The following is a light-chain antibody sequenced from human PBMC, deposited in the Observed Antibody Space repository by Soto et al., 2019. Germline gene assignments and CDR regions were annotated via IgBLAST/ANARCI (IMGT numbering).Light chain of an antibody. CDR1: QSVNSD. CDR2: GAS. V-gene: IGKV3-15*01. Sequence: EIVMTQSPATLSVSPGERATLPCRASQSVNSDLAWYQQKPGQAPRLLIYGASTRATGIPARFSGSGSGTEFTLTISSLQSEDFAVYYCQHSNNWPWTLGQGTKVEIK. CDR3: QHSNNWPWT. J-gene: IGKJ1*01.